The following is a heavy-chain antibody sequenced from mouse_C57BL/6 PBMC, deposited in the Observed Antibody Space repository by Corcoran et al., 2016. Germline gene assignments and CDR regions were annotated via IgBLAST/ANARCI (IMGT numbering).Heavy chain of an antibody. D-gene: IGHD1-1*01. Sequence: QVQLQQSGAELVKPGASVKISCKASGYAFSSDWMNWVKQRPGKGLEWIGQIYPGDGDTNYNGKFKGKATLTADKSSSTAYMQLSSLTSEDSAVYFCARPHITTVVPFAYWGQGTLVTVSA. CDR1: GYAFSSDW. V-gene: IGHV1-80*01. J-gene: IGHJ3*01. CDR2: IYPGDGDT. CDR3: ARPHITTVVPFAY.